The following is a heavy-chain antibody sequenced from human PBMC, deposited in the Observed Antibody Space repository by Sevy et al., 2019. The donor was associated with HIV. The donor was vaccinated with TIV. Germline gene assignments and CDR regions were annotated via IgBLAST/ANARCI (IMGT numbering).Heavy chain of an antibody. V-gene: IGHV1-18*01. J-gene: IGHJ4*02. CDR2: ISAYNGNT. CDR3: ARADYCSGTGCSSYSDY. CDR1: GYTFTSYG. Sequence: ASVKVSCKASGYTFTSYGISWVRQAPGQGLEWMGWISAYNGNTNYAQKLQGRVTMTTDTSTTTAYMELRSLRSDDTAVYYCARADYCSGTGCSSYSDYWGQGTLVTVSS. D-gene: IGHD2-2*01.